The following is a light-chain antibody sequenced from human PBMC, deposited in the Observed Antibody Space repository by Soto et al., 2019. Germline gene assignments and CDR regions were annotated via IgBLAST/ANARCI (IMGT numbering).Light chain of an antibody. CDR3: QQYFGYSRT. Sequence: DIEMTQSPSTLSASVGDRVTITCRASQTISRSVAWYQQRPGKAPKVLIYDVSTLETGVPARFSGSGSGTEFTLTISSLQPDDFATYYCQQYFGYSRTFGQGTKVDI. CDR1: QTISRS. CDR2: DVS. V-gene: IGKV1-5*01. J-gene: IGKJ1*01.